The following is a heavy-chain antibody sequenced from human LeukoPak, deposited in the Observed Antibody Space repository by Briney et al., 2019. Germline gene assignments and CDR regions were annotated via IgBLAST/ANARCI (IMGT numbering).Heavy chain of an antibody. CDR1: GFTFSSYA. Sequence: GGSPRLSCAASGFTFSSYAMSWVRQAPGKGLEWVSAISGSGGSTYYADSVKGRFTISRDNSKNTLYLQMNSLRAEDTAVYYCAKDGSSSSPYYYYYMDVWGKGTTVTVSS. J-gene: IGHJ6*03. D-gene: IGHD6-6*01. CDR2: ISGSGGST. V-gene: IGHV3-23*01. CDR3: AKDGSSSSPYYYYYMDV.